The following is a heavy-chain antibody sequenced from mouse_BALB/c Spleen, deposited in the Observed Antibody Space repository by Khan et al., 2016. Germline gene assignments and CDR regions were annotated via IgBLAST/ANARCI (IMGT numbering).Heavy chain of an antibody. CDR2: IRLKSNNYAT. V-gene: IGHV6-6*02. CDR3: TRQLGLRDY. J-gene: IGHJ2*01. CDR1: GFTFSNYW. D-gene: IGHD3-1*01. Sequence: EVKLEESGGGLVQPGGSMKLSCVASGFTFSNYWMNWVRQSPEKGLEWVAEIRLKSNNYATHYAESVKGRFTISRDDSNSSVYLQMNNLRDEDTGIYSCTRQLGLRDYWDQGTTRTVSS.